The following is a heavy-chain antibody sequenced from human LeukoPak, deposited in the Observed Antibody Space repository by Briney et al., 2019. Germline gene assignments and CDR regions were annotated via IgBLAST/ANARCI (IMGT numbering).Heavy chain of an antibody. J-gene: IGHJ4*01. CDR3: ARRQGAFDS. CDR2: IKQDGSEK. CDR1: GFTFSSYW. Sequence: GGSLRLSWAASGFTFSSYWMTWVRQAPGKGLEWVANIKQDGSEKYYVDSVEGRFTISRDNAKSSLYLQMHNLRAEDTAVYYCARRQGAFDSWGHGTLVTVSS. V-gene: IGHV3-7*01.